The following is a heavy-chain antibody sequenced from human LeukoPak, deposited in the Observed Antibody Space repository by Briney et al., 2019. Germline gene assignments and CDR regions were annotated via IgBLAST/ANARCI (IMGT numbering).Heavy chain of an antibody. CDR2: IYPGDSDT. CDR3: ARRNHNDSSGYYVSGSEFDY. CDR1: GYSFTIYW. J-gene: IGHJ4*02. Sequence: GESLQISCKGSGYSFTIYWIGWVRQMPGKGLEWIGIIYPGDSDTRYSPSFQGQVTISADKSISTAYLQWSSLKASDTAMYYCARRNHNDSSGYYVSGSEFDYWGQGTLVTVSS. V-gene: IGHV5-51*01. D-gene: IGHD3-22*01.